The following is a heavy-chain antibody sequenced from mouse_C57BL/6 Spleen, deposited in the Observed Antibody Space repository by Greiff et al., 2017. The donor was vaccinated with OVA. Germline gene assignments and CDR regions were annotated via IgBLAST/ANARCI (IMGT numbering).Heavy chain of an antibody. V-gene: IGHV2-5*01. CDR1: GFSLTSYG. CDR3: AKDYGSRWYFDV. CDR2: IWRGGST. D-gene: IGHD1-1*01. J-gene: IGHJ1*03. Sequence: VQLQQSGPGLVQPSQSLSITCTVSGFSLTSYGVHWVRQSPGKGLEWLGVIWRGGSTDYNAAFMSRLSITKDNSNSQDFFKMNSLQADDTAIYDCAKDYGSRWYFDVWGTGTTVTVSS.